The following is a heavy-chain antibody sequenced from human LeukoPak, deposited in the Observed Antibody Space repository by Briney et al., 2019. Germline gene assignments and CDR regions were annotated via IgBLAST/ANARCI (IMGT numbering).Heavy chain of an antibody. D-gene: IGHD2-2*01. V-gene: IGHV3-30*02. Sequence: PGGSLRLSCAASGFTFSSYGMHWVRQAPGKGLEWVAFIRYDGSNKYYADSVKGRFTISRDNSKNTLYLQMNSLRAEDTAVYYCAKDRVKVVPAVQASDVWGKGTTVTVSS. CDR2: IRYDGSNK. CDR1: GFTFSSYG. CDR3: AKDRVKVVPAVQASDV. J-gene: IGHJ6*04.